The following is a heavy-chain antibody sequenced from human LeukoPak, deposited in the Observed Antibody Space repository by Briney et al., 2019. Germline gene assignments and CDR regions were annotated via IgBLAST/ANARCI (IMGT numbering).Heavy chain of an antibody. D-gene: IGHD3-3*01. Sequence: GRSLRLSCVASGFTFTRNCMHWVRQAPGKGLEWVAAIPHDGSNALYADSVKGRFTIPRDDSKNTQYLQMNSLRIEDSAMYYCATGSDFYYASWGQGIMVTVSS. CDR1: GFTFTRNC. CDR3: ATGSDFYYAS. V-gene: IGHV3-30*03. J-gene: IGHJ5*02. CDR2: IPHDGSNA.